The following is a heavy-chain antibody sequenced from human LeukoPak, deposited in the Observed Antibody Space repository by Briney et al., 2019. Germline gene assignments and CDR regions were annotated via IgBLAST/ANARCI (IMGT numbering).Heavy chain of an antibody. Sequence: PGGALRLSCAASRFIFSNYAMHWGRQAPGKGLDWVAVISYLGRDQFYADSPKGRFTISRDSSKDTLYLQMNSLRTEDTAVYYCVRQDCSGGSCYLDYWGQGTPVTVSS. V-gene: IGHV3-30*04. CDR2: ISYLGRDQ. J-gene: IGHJ4*02. CDR1: RFIFSNYA. D-gene: IGHD2-15*01. CDR3: VRQDCSGGSCYLDY.